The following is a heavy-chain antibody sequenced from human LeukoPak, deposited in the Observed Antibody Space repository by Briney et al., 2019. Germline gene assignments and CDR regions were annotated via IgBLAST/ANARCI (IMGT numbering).Heavy chain of an antibody. Sequence: GGSLRLSCAASGFTFSSYARHWVGQAPGKGREGGAVISYDGSNKYYADSVRGRFTISRDNSKHTLYLQMNSLRAEDTALYYCAKDPNGDFIGTFDIWSQGTMVTVSS. CDR3: AKDPNGDFIGTFDI. CDR1: GFTFSSYA. D-gene: IGHD4-17*01. J-gene: IGHJ3*02. CDR2: ISYDGSNK. V-gene: IGHV3-30-3*01.